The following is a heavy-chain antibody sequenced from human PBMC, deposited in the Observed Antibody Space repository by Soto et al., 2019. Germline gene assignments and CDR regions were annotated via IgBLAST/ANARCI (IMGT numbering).Heavy chain of an antibody. CDR2: IWHDGSKK. V-gene: IGHV3-33*01. CDR1: GFSFSSYG. D-gene: IGHD6-13*01. J-gene: IGHJ6*02. CDR3: ARGSIVAAEYGMDV. Sequence: PGGSLRLSCAASGFSFSSYGMHWVRQAPGKGLEWVAVIWHDGSKKYYADSVKGRLTISRDNSKNTLYVQINSLRAEDTAVYFCARGSIVAAEYGMDVWGQGTTVTVSS.